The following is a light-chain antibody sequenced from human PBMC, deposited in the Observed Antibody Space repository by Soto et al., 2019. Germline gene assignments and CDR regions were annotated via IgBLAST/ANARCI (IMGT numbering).Light chain of an antibody. J-gene: IGLJ1*01. CDR1: SSNIGSNY. Sequence: QSVLTQPPSASGTPGQRVTISCSGSSSNIGSNYVYWYQQLPRTAPKLLIYRNNQRPSGVPDRFSGSKSGTSASLAISGLRSEDEADYYCAAWDGSMGIFGTGTKVTVL. CDR2: RNN. V-gene: IGLV1-47*01. CDR3: AAWDGSMGI.